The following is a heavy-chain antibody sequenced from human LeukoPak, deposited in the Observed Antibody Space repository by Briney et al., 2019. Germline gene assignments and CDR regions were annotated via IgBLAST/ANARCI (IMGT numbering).Heavy chain of an antibody. V-gene: IGHV3-43D*04. D-gene: IGHD5-12*01. CDR3: AKDKEYSGFGPILSGYYYGMDV. J-gene: IGHJ6*04. Sequence: PGGSLRLSCAASGFTFDDYAMHWVRQAPGKGLEWVSLISWDGGSTYYADSVKGRFTISRDNSRHTLYLQMNSLGAEDTALYYCAKDKEYSGFGPILSGYYYGMDVWGKRTTVTVSS. CDR1: GFTFDDYA. CDR2: ISWDGGST.